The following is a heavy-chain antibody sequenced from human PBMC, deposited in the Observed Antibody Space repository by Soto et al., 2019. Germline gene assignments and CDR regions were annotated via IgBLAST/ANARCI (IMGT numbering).Heavy chain of an antibody. CDR1: GGTFSRYT. J-gene: IGHJ4*02. V-gene: IGHV1-69*13. CDR2: ITPMFGTP. CDR3: ARDGTLYDSSAYYYLY. Sequence: AASVKVSCKVSGGTFSRYTITWVRQAPGQGLEWMGGITPMFGTPNYAQKFQGRVTITADESTSTAYMELSSLRSEDTAMYYCARDGTLYDSSAYYYLYWGQGTLVTVSS. D-gene: IGHD3-22*01.